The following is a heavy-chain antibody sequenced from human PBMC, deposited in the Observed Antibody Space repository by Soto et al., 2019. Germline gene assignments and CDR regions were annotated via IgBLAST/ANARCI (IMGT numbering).Heavy chain of an antibody. CDR2: IIPILGIA. CDR3: ARKSGSYHDAFDI. D-gene: IGHD1-26*01. V-gene: IGHV1-69*02. Sequence: ASVKVSCKASGGTFSSYTISWVRQAPGQGLEWMGRIIPILGIANYAQEFQGRVTITADKSTSTAYMELSSLRSEDTAVYYCARKSGSYHDAFDIWGQGTMVTVSS. J-gene: IGHJ3*02. CDR1: GGTFSSYT.